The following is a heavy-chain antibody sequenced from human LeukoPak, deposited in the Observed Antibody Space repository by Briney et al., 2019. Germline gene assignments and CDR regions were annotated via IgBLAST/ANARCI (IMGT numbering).Heavy chain of an antibody. J-gene: IGHJ5*02. CDR2: IFYSGNT. CDR1: GGSINNLY. D-gene: IGHD6-19*01. CDR3: ARGGSWFDP. Sequence: KPSETLSLNCSVSGGSINNLYWRWIRQSPGKGLEWIGYIFYSGNTNYNPSLKSRVTISVDTSKNQFSLTLRSVTAADTAVYYCARGGSWFDPWGQGVLVTVS. V-gene: IGHV4-59*01.